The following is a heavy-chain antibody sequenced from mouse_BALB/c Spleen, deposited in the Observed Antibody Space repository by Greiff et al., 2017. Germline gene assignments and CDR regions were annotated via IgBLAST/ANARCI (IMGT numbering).Heavy chain of an antibody. CDR2: ILPGSGST. V-gene: IGHV1-9*01. J-gene: IGHJ1*01. CDR3: ARKGIYYGYGGYFDV. CDR1: GYTFSSYW. D-gene: IGHD1-2*01. Sequence: VQLQQSGAELMKPGASVKISCKATGYTFSSYWIEWVKQRPGHGLEWIGEILPGSGSTNYNEKFKGKATFTADTSSNTAYMQLSSLTSEDSAVYYCARKGIYYGYGGYFDVWGAGTTVTVSS.